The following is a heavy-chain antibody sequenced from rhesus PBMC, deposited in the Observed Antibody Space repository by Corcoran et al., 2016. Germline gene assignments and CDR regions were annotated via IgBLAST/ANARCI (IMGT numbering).Heavy chain of an antibody. CDR1: GGSISDDYY. CDR3: ARVYWQLVDY. D-gene: IGHD6-13*01. J-gene: IGHJ4*01. Sequence: QVQLQESGPGLVKPSETLSLTCAVSGGSISDDYYWSWIRQPPGKGLEWIVYIYGSGGGTNSNPSLKNRVTISIDTSKNQFSLKLSSVTAADTAVYYCARVYWQLVDYWGQGVLVTVSS. V-gene: IGHV4-106*01. CDR2: IYGSGGGT.